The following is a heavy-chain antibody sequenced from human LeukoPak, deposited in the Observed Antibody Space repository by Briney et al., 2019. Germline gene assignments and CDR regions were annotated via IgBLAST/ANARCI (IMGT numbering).Heavy chain of an antibody. CDR1: GFTFSSYW. J-gene: IGHJ3*02. CDR3: AGGTVGAQDAFDI. CDR2: INSDGSST. D-gene: IGHD1-26*01. Sequence: GGSLRLSCAASGFTFSSYWMHWVRQAPGKGLVWVSRINSDGSSTSYADSVKGRFTISRDNAKNSLYLQMNSLRAEDTAVYYCAGGTVGAQDAFDIWGQGTMVTVSS. V-gene: IGHV3-74*01.